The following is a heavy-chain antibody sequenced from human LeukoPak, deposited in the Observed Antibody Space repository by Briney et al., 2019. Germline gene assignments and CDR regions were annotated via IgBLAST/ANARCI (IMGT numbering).Heavy chain of an antibody. D-gene: IGHD6-13*01. CDR3: AREQQLVPRYFDY. CDR1: GYTFTGYY. V-gene: IGHV1-2*02. Sequence: GASVKVSCKASGYTFTGYYMHWVRQAPGQGLEWMGWINPNSGGTNYAQKFQGRVTMTRDTSISTAYMELSRLRSDDTAVYYCAREQQLVPRYFDYWGQGTLVTVSS. J-gene: IGHJ4*02. CDR2: INPNSGGT.